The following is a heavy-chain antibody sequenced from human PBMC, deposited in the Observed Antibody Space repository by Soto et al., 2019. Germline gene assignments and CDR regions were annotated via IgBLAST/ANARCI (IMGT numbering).Heavy chain of an antibody. V-gene: IGHV3-9*01. CDR3: AKGVGSRCGGCSCYAVFDY. D-gene: IGHD2-15*01. CDR2: ISWNSGRL. J-gene: IGHJ4*02. CDR1: GFTFVVYA. Sequence: VQLVGSGGGLVQPGRSLRLSCAASGFTFVVYAMHWVRQAPGKGLEWVSGISWNSGRLGSADSVKGRFTISKDNDKFSLFQETASQRAEDTALYCCAKGVGSRCGGCSCYAVFDYWGQGTLVTLSS.